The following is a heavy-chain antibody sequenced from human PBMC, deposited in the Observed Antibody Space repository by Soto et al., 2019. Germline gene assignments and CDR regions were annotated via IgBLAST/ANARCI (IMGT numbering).Heavy chain of an antibody. CDR1: GGSISSSNW. V-gene: IGHV4-4*02. J-gene: IGHJ4*02. CDR3: ASPDYYDSSGYPPRILNY. CDR2: IYHSGGT. D-gene: IGHD3-22*01. Sequence: KPSETLSLTCAVSGGSISSSNWWSWVRQPPGKGLEWIGEIYHSGGTNYNPSLKSRVTISVDKPKNQFSLKLSSVTAADTAVYYCASPDYYDSSGYPPRILNYWGQGTLVTVSS.